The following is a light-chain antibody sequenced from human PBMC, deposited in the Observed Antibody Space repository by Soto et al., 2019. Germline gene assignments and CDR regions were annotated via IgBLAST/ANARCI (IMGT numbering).Light chain of an antibody. J-gene: IGKJ2*01. CDR3: QQYSDWPPEYN. CDR1: QSVGSK. CDR2: GVS. V-gene: IGKV3-15*01. Sequence: EIVLTQSPATLSVSLGEGGTLSCRASQSVGSKVALYQQKPGQAPRLLIFGVSTRAHGVPATFSGSGSGTDFRLPIHSLESDDFAVYYCQQYSDWPPEYNFGQGTKLDIK.